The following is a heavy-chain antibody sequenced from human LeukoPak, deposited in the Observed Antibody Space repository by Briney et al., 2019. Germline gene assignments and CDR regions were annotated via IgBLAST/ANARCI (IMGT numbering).Heavy chain of an antibody. CDR3: ARGRSLTVVVAASPGFDY. V-gene: IGHV3-74*01. CDR1: GFTFSSYW. CDR2: INSDGSST. J-gene: IGHJ4*02. Sequence: GGSLRLSCAASGFTFSSYWMHWVRQAPGKGLVWVSRINSDGSSTSYADSVKGRFTISRDHAKNTLYLQMNSLRAEDTAVYYCARGRSLTVVVAASPGFDYWGQGTLVTVSS. D-gene: IGHD2-15*01.